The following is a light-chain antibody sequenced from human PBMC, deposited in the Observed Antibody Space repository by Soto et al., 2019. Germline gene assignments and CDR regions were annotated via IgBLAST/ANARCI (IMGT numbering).Light chain of an antibody. V-gene: IGLV2-14*01. CDR1: SNDVGDYNY. Sequence: QSVLTQPASVSGSPGQSITISCTGTSNDVGDYNYVSWYQQHPGKAPKLMIYEVSNRPSGVSNRFSGSKSGNTASLTISGLQAEDEADYYCSSFTSSSTLGYVFGTGTKLTVL. J-gene: IGLJ1*01. CDR2: EVS. CDR3: SSFTSSSTLGYV.